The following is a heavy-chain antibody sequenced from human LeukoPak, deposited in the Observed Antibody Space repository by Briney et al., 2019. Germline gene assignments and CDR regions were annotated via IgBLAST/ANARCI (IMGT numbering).Heavy chain of an antibody. J-gene: IGHJ3*02. CDR1: GGSVTSGNYY. CDR2: IYYSGST. CDR3: ARENRAAAGLDAFAI. V-gene: IGHV4-61*01. Sequence: SETLSLTCTVSGGSVTSGNYYWSWIRQPPGKGLEWIGYIYYSGSTNYNPSLKSRVTMSLDTSKSQFSLKLSSVTAADTALYYCARENRAAAGLDAFAIWGQGTMVIVSS. D-gene: IGHD6-13*01.